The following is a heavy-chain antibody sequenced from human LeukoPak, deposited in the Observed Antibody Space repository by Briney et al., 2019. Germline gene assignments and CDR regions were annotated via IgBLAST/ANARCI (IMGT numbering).Heavy chain of an antibody. CDR1: GFTFSSYG. D-gene: IGHD2-2*02. V-gene: IGHV3-33*01. Sequence: HPGGSLRLSCAASGFTFSSYGMPWVRQAPGKGLEWVAVIWYDGSNKYYADSVKGRFTISRDNSKNTLYLQMNSLRAEDTAVYYCAREGDIVVVPAAILGDYYYYGMDVWGQGTTVTVSS. CDR3: AREGDIVVVPAAILGDYYYYGMDV. CDR2: IWYDGSNK. J-gene: IGHJ6*02.